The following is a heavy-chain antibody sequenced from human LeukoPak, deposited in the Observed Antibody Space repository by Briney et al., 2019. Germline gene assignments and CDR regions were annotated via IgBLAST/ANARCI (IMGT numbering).Heavy chain of an antibody. CDR1: GFTFSSYS. Sequence: PGGSLRLSCAASGFTFSSYSMNWVRQAPGKGLEWVSYISSSSSTIYYADSVKGRFTISRDNAKNSLYLQMNSLRAEDTAVYYCARAPLVITTYYFDYWGQGTLVTVSS. D-gene: IGHD3-9*01. CDR3: ARAPLVITTYYFDY. V-gene: IGHV3-48*01. J-gene: IGHJ4*02. CDR2: ISSSSSTI.